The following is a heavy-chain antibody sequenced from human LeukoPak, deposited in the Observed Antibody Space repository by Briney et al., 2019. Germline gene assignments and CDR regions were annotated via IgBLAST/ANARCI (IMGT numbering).Heavy chain of an antibody. CDR1: GFTFSSYA. J-gene: IGHJ4*02. CDR3: AKAGDIVVVVAATHRDPDYFDY. D-gene: IGHD2-15*01. V-gene: IGHV3-23*01. Sequence: GGSLRLSCAASGFTFSSYAMSWVRQAPGKGLEWVSAISGSGGSTYYADSVEGRFTISRDNSKNTLYLQMNSLRAEDTAVYYCAKAGDIVVVVAATHRDPDYFDYWGQGTLVTVSS. CDR2: ISGSGGST.